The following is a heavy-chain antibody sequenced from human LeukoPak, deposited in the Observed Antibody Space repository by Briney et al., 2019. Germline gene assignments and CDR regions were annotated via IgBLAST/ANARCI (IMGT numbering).Heavy chain of an antibody. CDR2: IYYSGST. V-gene: IGHV4-59*01. J-gene: IGHJ4*02. Sequence: SETLSLTCTVSDGSISSYYWSWIRQPPGKGLEWIGYIYYSGSTNYNPSLKSRVTISVDTSKNQFSLKLSSVTAADTAVYYCARARGIAATIEDWGQGTLVTVSS. CDR3: ARARGIAATIED. CDR1: DGSISSYY. D-gene: IGHD6-13*01.